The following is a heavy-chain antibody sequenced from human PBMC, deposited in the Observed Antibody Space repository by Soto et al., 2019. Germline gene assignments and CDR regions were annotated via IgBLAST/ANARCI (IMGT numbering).Heavy chain of an antibody. CDR1: GGSISSYY. CDR3: ARAGWDYYDSSGYLPPDY. J-gene: IGHJ4*02. D-gene: IGHD3-22*01. Sequence: SETLSLTCTVSGGSISSYYWSWIRQPPGKGLEWIGYIYYSGSTNYNPSLKSRVTISVDTSKNQFSLKLSSVTAADTAVYYCARAGWDYYDSSGYLPPDYWGQGTLVTV. V-gene: IGHV4-59*01. CDR2: IYYSGST.